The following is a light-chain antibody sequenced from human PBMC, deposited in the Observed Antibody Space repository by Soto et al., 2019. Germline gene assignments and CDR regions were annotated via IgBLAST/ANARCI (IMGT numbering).Light chain of an antibody. CDR1: SSDVGGYKY. Sequence: QSVLTQPASVSGSPGQSITISCTGTSSDVGGYKYVSWYQQYPGKAPKLMMYEVSNRPSGVSNRFSGSKSGNTASLTISGLQAEDEADYYCSSYKSSSHCVFGTGTKVTVL. J-gene: IGLJ1*01. CDR3: SSYKSSSHCV. V-gene: IGLV2-14*01. CDR2: EVS.